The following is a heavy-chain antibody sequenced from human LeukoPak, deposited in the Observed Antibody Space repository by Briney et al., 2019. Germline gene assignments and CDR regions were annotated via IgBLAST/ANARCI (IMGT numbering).Heavy chain of an antibody. CDR2: IYYRGST. D-gene: IGHD3-10*01. Sequence: SETLSLTCTVSGGSISSYYWSWIRQPPGKGLEWIGYIYYRGSTNYNPSLKSRVTISVDTSKNQFSLKLSSVTAADTAVYFCARHDHWFGDFYWYFDLWGRGTLVTVSS. V-gene: IGHV4-59*08. CDR1: GGSISSYY. J-gene: IGHJ2*01. CDR3: ARHDHWFGDFYWYFDL.